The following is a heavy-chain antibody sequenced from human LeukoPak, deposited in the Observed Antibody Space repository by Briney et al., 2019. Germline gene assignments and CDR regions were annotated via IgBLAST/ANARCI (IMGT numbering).Heavy chain of an antibody. CDR2: INHSGNT. CDR3: AVGYHTPFDP. J-gene: IGHJ5*02. Sequence: SETLSLTCGVYGDSLRGYWWTWIRQPSGMGLEWIGEINHSGNTNYNPSLKSRVTISGDMSKGPFSLNLSSVTAADTAVYYCAVGYHTPFDPWGQGTLVTVSS. D-gene: IGHD6-25*01. CDR1: GDSLRGYW. V-gene: IGHV4-34*01.